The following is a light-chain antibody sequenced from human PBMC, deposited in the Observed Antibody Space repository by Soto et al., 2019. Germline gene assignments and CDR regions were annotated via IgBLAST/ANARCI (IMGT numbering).Light chain of an antibody. Sequence: DIQMTQSPSFVSASVGDRVTITCRASQGISAWLAWYQQQPGKAPKLLIYDTSILESGVPSRFSGSGSGIHFTLTIRSLQPDDFGTYYCQQSYRFPFTFGQGTKLEIK. J-gene: IGKJ2*01. CDR1: QGISAW. V-gene: IGKV1-12*01. CDR3: QQSYRFPFT. CDR2: DTS.